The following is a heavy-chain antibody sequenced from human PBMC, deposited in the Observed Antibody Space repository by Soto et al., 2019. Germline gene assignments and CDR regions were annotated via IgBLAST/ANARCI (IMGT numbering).Heavy chain of an antibody. CDR2: IIPIFNSA. Sequence: SAKVSCKASGGTFNNYALSWVRQAPGQGLEWMGGIIPIFNSANYAQKFQGRVTITADDSTSTAYMELRSLRPDDTAVYYCAREVTVASYSFDFWGQGTLVTVSS. J-gene: IGHJ4*02. D-gene: IGHD5-12*01. V-gene: IGHV1-69*13. CDR3: AREVTVASYSFDF. CDR1: GGTFNNYA.